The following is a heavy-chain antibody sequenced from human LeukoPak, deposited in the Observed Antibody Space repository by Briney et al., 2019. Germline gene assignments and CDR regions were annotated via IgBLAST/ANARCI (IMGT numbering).Heavy chain of an antibody. CDR1: GFTFSSYS. Sequence: DPGGSLRLSCAASGFTFSSYSMNWVRQAPGKGLEWVSSISISSSYIYYAASVKGRFTISRDNAKNSLYLQMNSLRAEDTAVYYCARGLNCGGDCYSGKFYFDYWGQGSLVTVSS. J-gene: IGHJ4*02. V-gene: IGHV3-21*01. CDR2: ISISSSYI. CDR3: ARGLNCGGDCYSGKFYFDY. D-gene: IGHD2-21*02.